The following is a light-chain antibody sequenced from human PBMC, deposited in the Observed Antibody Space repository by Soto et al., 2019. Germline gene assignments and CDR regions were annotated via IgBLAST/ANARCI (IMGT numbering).Light chain of an antibody. CDR1: KSHIGVDDL. Sequence: QSVLTHPPSASGSRSQSVTISCTGTKSHIGVDDLVSWYQHHPGKAPRLTIYEVVQRPSGVPDRFSGSMSGSSGSLTVSGLQAADEADYFCKSYAGSNTYVYGCGTKVTVL. J-gene: IGLJ1*01. CDR3: KSYAGSNTYV. CDR2: EVV. V-gene: IGLV2-8*01.